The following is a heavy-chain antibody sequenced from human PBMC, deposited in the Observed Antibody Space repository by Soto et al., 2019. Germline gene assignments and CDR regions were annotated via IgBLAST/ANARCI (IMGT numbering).Heavy chain of an antibody. CDR3: AREHDSSGYPARNDAFDI. V-gene: IGHV1-46*01. D-gene: IGHD3-22*01. J-gene: IGHJ3*02. CDR1: GYTFTSYY. CDR2: INPSGGST. Sequence: GASVKVSCKASGYTFTSYYMHWVRQAPGQGLEWMGIINPSGGSTSYAQKFQGRVTMTRDTSTSTVYMELSSLRSEDTAVYYCAREHDSSGYPARNDAFDIGGQGTMVTVSS.